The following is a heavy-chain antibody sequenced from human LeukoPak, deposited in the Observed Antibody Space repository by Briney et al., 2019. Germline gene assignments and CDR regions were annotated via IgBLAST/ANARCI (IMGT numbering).Heavy chain of an antibody. D-gene: IGHD6-13*01. CDR1: GYTFTSYD. CDR3: ARAALPYSSSWYWG. V-gene: IGHV1-8*01. Sequence: ASVKVSCKASGYTFTSYDINWVRQATGQALEWMGWMNPNSGNTGYAQKFQGRVTMTRNTSISTAYMELSSLRSEDTAVYYCARAALPYSSSWYWGWGQGTLVTVSS. J-gene: IGHJ4*02. CDR2: MNPNSGNT.